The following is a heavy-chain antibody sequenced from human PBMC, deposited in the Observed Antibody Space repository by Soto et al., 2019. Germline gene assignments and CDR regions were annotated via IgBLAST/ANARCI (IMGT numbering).Heavy chain of an antibody. CDR2: ISYDGSNK. CDR3: ARDRGWDY. J-gene: IGHJ4*02. V-gene: IGHV3-30-3*01. CDR1: GFTFSSYA. D-gene: IGHD6-19*01. Sequence: GGSLRLSCAASGFTFSSYAMHWVRQAPGKGLEWVAVISYDGSNKYYADSVKGRFTISRDNAKNSLYLQMNSLRAEDTAVYYCARDRGWDYWGQGTLVTVSS.